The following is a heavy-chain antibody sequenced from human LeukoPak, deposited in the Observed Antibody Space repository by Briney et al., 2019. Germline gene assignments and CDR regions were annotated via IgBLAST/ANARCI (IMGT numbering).Heavy chain of an antibody. CDR1: GFTFSSYS. V-gene: IGHV3-21*01. D-gene: IGHD2-2*01. J-gene: IGHJ6*02. CDR2: ISSSSSYI. Sequence: GGSLRLSCAASGFTFSSYSMDWVRQAPGKGLEWVSSISSSSSYIYYADSVKGRFTISRDNAKNSLYLQMNSLRAEDTAVYYCAREGEVVPAAIVVYYYYGMDVWGQGTTVTVS. CDR3: AREGEVVPAAIVVYYYYGMDV.